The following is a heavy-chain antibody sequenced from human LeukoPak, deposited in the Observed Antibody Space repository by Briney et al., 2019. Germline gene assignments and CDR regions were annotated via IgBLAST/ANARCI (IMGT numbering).Heavy chain of an antibody. Sequence: PSETLSLTCAVYGGSFSGYYWSWIRQPPGKGLEWIGEINHSGSTNYNPSLKSRVTISVDTSKNQFSLKLSSVTAADTAVYYCARDRGPHYYDTRAFDIWGQGTMVTVSS. J-gene: IGHJ3*02. V-gene: IGHV4-34*01. D-gene: IGHD3-22*01. CDR3: ARDRGPHYYDTRAFDI. CDR2: INHSGST. CDR1: GGSFSGYY.